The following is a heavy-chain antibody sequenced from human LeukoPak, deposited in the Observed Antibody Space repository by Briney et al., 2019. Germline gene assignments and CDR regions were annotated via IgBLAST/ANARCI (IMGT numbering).Heavy chain of an antibody. CDR1: GYTFTSYY. J-gene: IGHJ4*02. V-gene: IGHV1-46*01. CDR2: INPSGGST. Sequence: ASVKVSCKAAGYTFTSYYMHWVRQAPGQGLEWMGIINPSGGSTSYAQKFQGRVTITRDTSTSTVYMELSSLRSEDTAVYYCARDKVALDGQYYFDYWGQGTLVTVSS. CDR3: ARDKVALDGQYYFDY. D-gene: IGHD2-2*03.